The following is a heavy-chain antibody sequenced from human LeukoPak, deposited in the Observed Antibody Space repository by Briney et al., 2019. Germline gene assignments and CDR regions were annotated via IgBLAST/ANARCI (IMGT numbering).Heavy chain of an antibody. D-gene: IGHD6-13*01. CDR2: IYYSGST. J-gene: IGHJ4*02. CDR1: GGSIGSYF. V-gene: IGHV4-59*01. Sequence: AETLSLTCTDSGGSIGSYFWSWIRQPPGKGLEWIGHIYYSGSTNYNPSLKSRVTMSLDTSKNQFSLKLSSVTAADTALYYCARSRSSSWDVNFEYWGQGTLVTVSS. CDR3: ARSRSSSWDVNFEY.